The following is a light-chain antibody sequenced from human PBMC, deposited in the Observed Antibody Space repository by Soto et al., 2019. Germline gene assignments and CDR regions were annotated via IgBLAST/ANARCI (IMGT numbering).Light chain of an antibody. V-gene: IGKV3-11*01. CDR2: DVS. Sequence: EIVLTQSPATLSLSPGDRATLSCRASQSVGSHLAWYQQRPGQAPRLLIYDVSNRATGIPARFSGSVSGTDFSLNISRLEPEDFAVYYCQQRYDRPLTFGGGTKVEIK. CDR3: QQRYDRPLT. J-gene: IGKJ4*01. CDR1: QSVGSH.